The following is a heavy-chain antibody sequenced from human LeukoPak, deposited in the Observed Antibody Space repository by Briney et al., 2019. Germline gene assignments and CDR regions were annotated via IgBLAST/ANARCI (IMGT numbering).Heavy chain of an antibody. Sequence: SETLSLTCAVSGGSISSGGYSWSWIRQPPGKGLEWIGYIYHSGSTYYNPSLKSRVTISVDTSKNQFSLKLSSVTAADTAVYYCARNDRGDLNYWGQGTLVTVSS. CDR2: IYHSGST. CDR1: GGSISSGGYS. V-gene: IGHV4-30-2*02. D-gene: IGHD3-16*01. J-gene: IGHJ4*02. CDR3: ARNDRGDLNY.